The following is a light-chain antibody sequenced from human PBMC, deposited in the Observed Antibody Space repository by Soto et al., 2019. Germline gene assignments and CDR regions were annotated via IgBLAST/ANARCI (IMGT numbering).Light chain of an antibody. CDR2: KAS. CDR3: QQYDSYWT. V-gene: IGKV1-5*03. J-gene: IGKJ1*01. Sequence: DINMTQSPSTLSASVRDRFTITCRASQSISSWLAWYQQKPGKAPKLLIYKASSLESGVPSRFSGSGSGTEFTLTISSLPPDDFATYYCQQYDSYWTFGHGTKVDIK. CDR1: QSISSW.